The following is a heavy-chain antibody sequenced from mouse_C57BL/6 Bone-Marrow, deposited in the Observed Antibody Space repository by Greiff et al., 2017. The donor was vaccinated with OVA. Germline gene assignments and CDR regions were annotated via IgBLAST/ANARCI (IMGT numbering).Heavy chain of an antibody. J-gene: IGHJ2*01. CDR2: INPGSGGT. Sequence: QVQLQQSGAELVRPGTSVKVSCKASGYAFTNYLIEWVKQRPGQGLEWIGVINPGSGGTNYNEKFKGKATLTADKSSSTAYMQLSSLTSEDSAVYFGARYSYYYGSSYEDYWGQGTTLTVSS. D-gene: IGHD1-1*01. V-gene: IGHV1-54*01. CDR3: ARYSYYYGSSYEDY. CDR1: GYAFTNYL.